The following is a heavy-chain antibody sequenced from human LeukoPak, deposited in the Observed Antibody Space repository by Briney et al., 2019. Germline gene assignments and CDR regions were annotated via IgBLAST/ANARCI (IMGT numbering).Heavy chain of an antibody. CDR2: ISSSSYI. V-gene: IGHV3-21*01. D-gene: IGHD3-22*01. CDR3: AKGNYYYDSSGHTALDY. Sequence: GGSLRLSCAASGFTFSSYSMNWVRQAPGKGLEWVSSISSSSYIYYADSVKGRFTISRDNAKNTLYLQMNSLRAEDTAVYDCAKGNYYYDSSGHTALDYWGQGTLVTVSS. CDR1: GFTFSSYS. J-gene: IGHJ4*02.